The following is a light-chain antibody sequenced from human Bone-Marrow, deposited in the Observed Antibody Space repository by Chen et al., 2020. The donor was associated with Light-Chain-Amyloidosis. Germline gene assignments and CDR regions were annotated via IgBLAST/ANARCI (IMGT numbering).Light chain of an antibody. CDR2: RDT. CDR1: DLPTKF. Sequence: SYELTQPPSVSVSPGQTARITCSGDDLPTKFAYWYQQKPGQAPVLVIHRDTERPSAMSARFSGSSSGTTATLTISRVQAEDEADYHCQSADSSGTDEVIFGGGTKLTVL. J-gene: IGLJ2*01. CDR3: QSADSSGTDEVI. V-gene: IGLV3-25*03.